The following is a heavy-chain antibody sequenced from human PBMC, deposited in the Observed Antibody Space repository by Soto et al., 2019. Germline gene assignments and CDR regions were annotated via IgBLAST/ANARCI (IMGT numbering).Heavy chain of an antibody. D-gene: IGHD3-3*01. V-gene: IGHV3-9*01. CDR1: EFTFEDYA. CDR2: ITWNSGDI. CDR3: VKAAYYDFWSGYSYFDY. J-gene: IGHJ4*02. Sequence: GGSLRLSSAASEFTFEDYAMHWVRQAPGKGLEWVSGITWNSGDIGYADSVKGRFTISRDNAKNSLYLQMNSLRIEDTALYYCVKAAYYDFWSGYSYFDYWGQGTPVTVSS.